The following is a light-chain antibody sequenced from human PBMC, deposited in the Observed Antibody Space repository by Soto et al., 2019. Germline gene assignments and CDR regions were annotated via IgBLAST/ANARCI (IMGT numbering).Light chain of an antibody. J-gene: IGKJ5*01. CDR1: QGVTTN. Sequence: EIVMTQSPGTLSVSPVERATLSCRAGQGVTTNFAWYQQKSGQSPRLLIYAASSRATGIPDRFSGSGSGTDFTLTISSLEPEDSAVYYCQQRHMWPITFGQGTRLE. CDR2: AAS. CDR3: QQRHMWPIT. V-gene: IGKV3D-11*01.